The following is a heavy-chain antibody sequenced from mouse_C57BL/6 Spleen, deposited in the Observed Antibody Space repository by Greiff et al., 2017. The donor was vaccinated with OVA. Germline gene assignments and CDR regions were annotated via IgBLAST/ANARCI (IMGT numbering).Heavy chain of an antibody. J-gene: IGHJ4*01. Sequence: VQLQQSGAELVKPGASVKLSCKASGYTFTSYWMQWVKQRPGQGLEWIGEIDPSDSYTNYNQKFKGKATLTVDTSSSTAYMQLSSLTSEDSAVYYCARAYYSNYAYAMDYWGQGTSVTVSS. CDR1: GYTFTSYW. CDR2: IDPSDSYT. V-gene: IGHV1-50*01. D-gene: IGHD2-5*01. CDR3: ARAYYSNYAYAMDY.